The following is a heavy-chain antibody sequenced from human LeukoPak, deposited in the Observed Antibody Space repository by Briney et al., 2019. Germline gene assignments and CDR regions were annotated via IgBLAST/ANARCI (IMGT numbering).Heavy chain of an antibody. CDR3: ARAPVGYDSSGYYLFDY. J-gene: IGHJ4*02. D-gene: IGHD3-22*01. V-gene: IGHV1-69*06. CDR1: GGTFSSYA. CDR2: IIPIFGTA. Sequence: ASVKVSCKASGGTFSSYAISWVRQAPGQGLEWMGGIIPIFGTANYAQKFQGRVTITADKSTSTAYMELSRLRSDDTAVYYCARAPVGYDSSGYYLFDYWGQGTLVTVSS.